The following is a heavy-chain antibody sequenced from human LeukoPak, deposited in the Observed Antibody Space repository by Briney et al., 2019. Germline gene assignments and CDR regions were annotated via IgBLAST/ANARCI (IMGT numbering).Heavy chain of an antibody. CDR2: IYHSGST. D-gene: IGHD3-9*01. V-gene: IGHV4-30-2*01. CDR1: GGSISSGGYS. CDR3: ARVHILTFDY. J-gene: IGHJ4*02. Sequence: PSQTLSLTCAVSGGSISSGGYSWSWIRQPPGKGLEWIGYIYHSGSTYYNPSLKSRVTISVDRSKNQFSLKLSSVTAADTAVYYCARVHILTFDYWGQGTLVTVSS.